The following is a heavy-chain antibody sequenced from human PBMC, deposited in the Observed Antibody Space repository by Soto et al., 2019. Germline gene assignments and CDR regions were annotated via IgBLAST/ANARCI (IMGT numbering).Heavy chain of an antibody. Sequence: LSLTCTVSGGSISSYYWSWIRQPPGKGLEWIGYIYYSGSTNYNPSLKSRVTISVDTSKNQFSLKLSSVTAADTAVYYCARDKIGSITIFGVARYGMDVWGQGTTVTVSS. CDR1: GGSISSYY. CDR3: ARDKIGSITIFGVARYGMDV. D-gene: IGHD3-3*01. CDR2: IYYSGST. J-gene: IGHJ6*02. V-gene: IGHV4-59*01.